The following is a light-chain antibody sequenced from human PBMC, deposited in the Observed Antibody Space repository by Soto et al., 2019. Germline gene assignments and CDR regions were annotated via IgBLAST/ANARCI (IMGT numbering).Light chain of an antibody. CDR3: CSYAGSYTWV. CDR2: DVN. J-gene: IGLJ3*02. Sequence: QSALTQPRSVSGSPGQSVTISCTGTSSDVGGYEYVSWYQQDQGKAPQLMIYDVNKRPSGVPDRFSGSKSGNTASLTISGPQAEDETDYYCCSYAGSYTWVFGGGTKLTVL. V-gene: IGLV2-11*01. CDR1: SSDVGGYEY.